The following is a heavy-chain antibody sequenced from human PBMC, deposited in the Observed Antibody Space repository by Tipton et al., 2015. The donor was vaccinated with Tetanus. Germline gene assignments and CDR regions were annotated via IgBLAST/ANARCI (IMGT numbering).Heavy chain of an antibody. D-gene: IGHD3-10*01. Sequence: QLVQSGAEVKKPGESLKMSCKGSGYSFTNYWIGWVRQMPGKGLEWMGIIHPGDSDTRYSPSFQGQVTISADKSISTAYLQWSSLKASDTAIYFCARLPKHYSASGSTWGPGSQVTVSS. J-gene: IGHJ5*02. CDR1: GYSFTNYW. CDR3: ARLPKHYSASGST. CDR2: IHPGDSDT. V-gene: IGHV5-51*01.